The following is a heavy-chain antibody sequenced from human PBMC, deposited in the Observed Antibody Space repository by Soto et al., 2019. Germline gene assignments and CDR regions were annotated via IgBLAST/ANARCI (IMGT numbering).Heavy chain of an antibody. CDR2: ISAHNGNK. J-gene: IGHJ4*02. Sequence: QVQLVQSGAEVKKPGASVKVSCKASGYTFTSYGISCVRQAPGQGLEWMGWISAHNGNKKYARKLQARVTLTTDTTTNTANIKLRSLRYIDTAVYYCAREPNYLVYWGQETLGNVSS. CDR3: AREPNYLVY. V-gene: IGHV1-18*01. CDR1: GYTFTSYG.